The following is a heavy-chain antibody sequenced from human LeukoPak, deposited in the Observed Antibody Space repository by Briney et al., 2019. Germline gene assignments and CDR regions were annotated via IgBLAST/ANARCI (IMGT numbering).Heavy chain of an antibody. CDR2: VWYDGSNK. D-gene: IGHD3-10*01. J-gene: IGHJ4*02. CDR3: ARDESPYGSGSPEFDY. Sequence: PGGSLRLSCAASGXTFSSYAVDWVRQAPGKGREWVGFVWYDGSNKYYAASVKGRFTISRDKSTNTLYLQMNSLRAEDTAVYYCARDESPYGSGSPEFDYWGRGTLVTGSS. CDR1: GXTFSSYA. V-gene: IGHV3-33*01.